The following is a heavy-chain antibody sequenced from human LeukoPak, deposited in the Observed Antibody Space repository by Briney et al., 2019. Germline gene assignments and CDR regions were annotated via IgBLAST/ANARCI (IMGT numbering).Heavy chain of an antibody. J-gene: IGHJ4*02. V-gene: IGHV3-30*18. D-gene: IGHD5-18*01. Sequence: GALRLSCAASGFTFSSYGMHWVRQAPGKGLEWVAVISYDGSNKYYADSVKGRFTISRDNSKNTLYLQMNSLRAEDTAVYYCAKDRGYSYGLDYWGQGTLVTVSS. CDR1: GFTFSSYG. CDR3: AKDRGYSYGLDY. CDR2: ISYDGSNK.